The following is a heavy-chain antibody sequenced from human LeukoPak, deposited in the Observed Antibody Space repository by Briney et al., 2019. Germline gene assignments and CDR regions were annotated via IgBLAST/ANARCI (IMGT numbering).Heavy chain of an antibody. V-gene: IGHV3-53*01. CDR2: ISDGDRT. Sequence: PGGSLNLSCAPSDFAISPYYMSWVRQAPGKGLEWVSLISDGDRTDYPESVKGRFIISRDISKNAVYLQMTSLRAEDTAVYYCAREYGGHTFGVFDYWGQGALVTVSS. D-gene: IGHD5-12*01. J-gene: IGHJ4*02. CDR3: AREYGGHTFGVFDY. CDR1: DFAISPYY.